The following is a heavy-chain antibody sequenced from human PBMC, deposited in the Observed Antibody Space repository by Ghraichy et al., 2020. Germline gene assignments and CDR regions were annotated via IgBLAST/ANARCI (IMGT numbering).Heavy chain of an antibody. Sequence: GGSLRLSCAASGFTFSSYAMHWVRQAPGKGLEWVAVISYDGSNKYYADSVKGRFTISRDNSKNTLYLQMNSLRAEDTAVYYCARDRGSNYYYGMDVWGQGTTVTVSS. V-gene: IGHV3-30-3*01. D-gene: IGHD5/OR15-5a*01. CDR3: ARDRGSNYYYGMDV. J-gene: IGHJ6*02. CDR1: GFTFSSYA. CDR2: ISYDGSNK.